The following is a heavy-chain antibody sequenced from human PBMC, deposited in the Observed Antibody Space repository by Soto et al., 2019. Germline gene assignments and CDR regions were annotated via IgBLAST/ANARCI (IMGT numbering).Heavy chain of an antibody. CDR1: GFTFSTYW. Sequence: EVQLVESGGGLVQPGGSLRLSCAASGFTFSTYWMHWVRQVPGKGLVWVSRINGDGINTNYADSVKGRFTISRDNAKNTMYLQMNRLKAEDTAVYYCARDGRRWSWVQGTLVTVSS. D-gene: IGHD2-15*01. CDR2: INGDGINT. CDR3: ARDGRRWS. V-gene: IGHV3-74*01. J-gene: IGHJ5*02.